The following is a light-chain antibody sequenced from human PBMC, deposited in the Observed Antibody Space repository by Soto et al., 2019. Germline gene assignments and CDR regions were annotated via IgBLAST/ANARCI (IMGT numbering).Light chain of an antibody. Sequence: DIQMTQSPYSLSASVGDSVTITCRASQSISSYLNWYQQKPGKAPKLLIYAASSLQSGVPSRISGSGSGTEFTLTISSLQPDDFATYYCQHYSTYPWTFGQGTKVDIK. CDR2: AAS. J-gene: IGKJ1*01. CDR1: QSISSY. CDR3: QHYSTYPWT. V-gene: IGKV1-39*01.